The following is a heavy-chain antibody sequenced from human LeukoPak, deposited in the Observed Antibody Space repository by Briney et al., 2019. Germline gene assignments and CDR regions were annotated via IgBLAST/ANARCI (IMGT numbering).Heavy chain of an antibody. CDR3: ARDERYDSSGYPFDY. V-gene: IGHV1-2*02. CDR2: INPNSGGK. D-gene: IGHD3-22*01. Sequence: ASVKVSCKASGYTFTGYFMHWVRQAPGQGLEWMGWINPNSGGKNYAQKFQGRVTMTRDTSISTAYIELSRLRSDDTAVYYCARDERYDSSGYPFDYWGQGTLVTVSS. J-gene: IGHJ4*02. CDR1: GYTFTGYF.